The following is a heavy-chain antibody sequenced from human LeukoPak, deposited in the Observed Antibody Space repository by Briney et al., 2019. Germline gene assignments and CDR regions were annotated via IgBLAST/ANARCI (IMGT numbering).Heavy chain of an antibody. V-gene: IGHV3-7*01. CDR3: ARDSSGWYLVYYFDY. CDR1: GFTFSSYW. CDR2: IKQDGSEK. Sequence: PGGSLRLSCAASGFTFSSYWMSGVRQAPGKGLEGVANIKQDGSEKYYVDSVKGRFTISRDNAKNSLYLQMNSLRAEDTAVYYCARDSSGWYLVYYFDYWGQGTLVTVSS. J-gene: IGHJ4*02. D-gene: IGHD6-19*01.